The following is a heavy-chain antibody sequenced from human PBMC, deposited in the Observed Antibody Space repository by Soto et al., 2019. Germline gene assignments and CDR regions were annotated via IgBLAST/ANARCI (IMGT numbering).Heavy chain of an antibody. CDR1: GGTFSSYA. D-gene: IGHD2-15*01. V-gene: IGHV1-69*01. CDR3: ARPRATPGDIVVVVAAYYYYGMDV. Sequence: QVQLVQSGAEVKKPGSSVKVSCKASGGTFSSYAISWVRQAPGQGLEWMGGIIPIFGTANYAQKFQGRVTITADESTSTAYVELSSLRSEDTAVYYCARPRATPGDIVVVVAAYYYYGMDVWGQGTTVTVSS. CDR2: IIPIFGTA. J-gene: IGHJ6*02.